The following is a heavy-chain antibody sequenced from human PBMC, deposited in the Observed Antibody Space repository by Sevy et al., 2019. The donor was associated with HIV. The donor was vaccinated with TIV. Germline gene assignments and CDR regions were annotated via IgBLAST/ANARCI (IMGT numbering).Heavy chain of an antibody. CDR3: AKDIAESYYDILTGYYKASMDV. CDR1: GFTFDDYA. CDR2: ISWNSGSI. Sequence: GGSLRLSCAASGFTFDDYAMHWVRQAPGKGLEWVSGISWNSGSIGYADSVKGRFTISRDNAKNSLYLQMNSLRAEDTALYYCAKDIAESYYDILTGYYKASMDVWGQGTTATVSS. J-gene: IGHJ6*02. D-gene: IGHD3-9*01. V-gene: IGHV3-9*01.